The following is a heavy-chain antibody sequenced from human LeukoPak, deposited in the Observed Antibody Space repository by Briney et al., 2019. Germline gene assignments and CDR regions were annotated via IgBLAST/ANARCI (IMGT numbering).Heavy chain of an antibody. CDR1: GVSISSYY. CDR3: ARGAVGATPYYYYYGMDV. Sequence: SETLSLTCTVSGVSISSYYWSWLRQPPGKGVEWIGYIYYSGSNNYNPSLKRRVTISVDTSKNHFSLKLSSVTAADTAVYYCARGAVGATPYYYYYGMDVWGQGTTVTVSS. D-gene: IGHD1-26*01. J-gene: IGHJ6*02. V-gene: IGHV4-59*01. CDR2: IYYSGSN.